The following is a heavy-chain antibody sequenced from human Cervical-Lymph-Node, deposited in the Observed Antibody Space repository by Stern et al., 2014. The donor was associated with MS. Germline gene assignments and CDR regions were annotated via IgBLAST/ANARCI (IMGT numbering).Heavy chain of an antibody. V-gene: IGHV3-9*01. CDR3: VKGETFYDILTGPAFDD. J-gene: IGHJ4*02. CDR1: GFTFEDYA. CDR2: ITWNSGRR. D-gene: IGHD3-9*01. Sequence: QLVESGGDWVQPGRSLRLSCAASGFTFEDYAMHWVRQAPGKGLEWVSGITWNSGRRDYAGSVKGRFTISRDNAKKSLHLQMNSLRTEDTAWYYCVKGETFYDILTGPAFDDWGQGTLVTVSS.